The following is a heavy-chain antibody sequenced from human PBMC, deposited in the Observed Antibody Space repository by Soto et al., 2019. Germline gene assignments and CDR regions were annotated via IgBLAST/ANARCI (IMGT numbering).Heavy chain of an antibody. D-gene: IGHD1-26*01. CDR1: GGSISSGGYY. J-gene: IGHJ3*02. CDR2: IYYSGST. V-gene: IGHV4-31*03. Sequence: SETLSLTCTVSGGSISSGGYYWSWIRQHPGKGLEWIGYIYYSGSTYYNPSLKSRVTISVDTSKNQFSLKLSSVTAADTAVYYCERRSGIVGAKGAFDIWGQGTMVTV. CDR3: ERRSGIVGAKGAFDI.